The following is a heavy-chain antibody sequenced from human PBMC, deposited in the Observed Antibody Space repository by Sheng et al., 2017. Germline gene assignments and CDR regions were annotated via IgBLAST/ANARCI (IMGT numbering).Heavy chain of an antibody. CDR3: ARGQSVPYSSGWYHGTLGFDY. V-gene: IGHV4-34*01. J-gene: IGHJ4*02. CDR2: INHSGST. Sequence: QVQLQQWGAGLLKPSETLSLTCAVYGGSFSGYYWSWIRQPPGKGLEWIGEINHSGSTNYNPSLKSRVTISVDTSKNQFSLKLSSVTAADTAVYYCARGQSVPYSSGWYHGTLGFDYWGQGTLVTVSS. CDR1: GGSFSGYY. D-gene: IGHD6-19*01.